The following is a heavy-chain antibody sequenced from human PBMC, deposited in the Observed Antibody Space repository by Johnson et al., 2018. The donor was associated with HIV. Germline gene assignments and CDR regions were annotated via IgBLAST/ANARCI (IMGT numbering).Heavy chain of an antibody. CDR2: ISYDGNNK. J-gene: IGHJ3*02. CDR3: ARIVRMTTVVIGDAFDI. Sequence: QVQLVESGGRLVKPGGSLRLSCAASGFTFSSYAMNWVRQAPGKGLEWVAVISYDGNNKYSADSVKGRFTISRDNSKNTLYLQMNSLRAEDTAVYYCARIVRMTTVVIGDAFDIWGQGTMVTVSS. V-gene: IGHV3-30-3*01. CDR1: GFTFSSYA. D-gene: IGHD4-23*01.